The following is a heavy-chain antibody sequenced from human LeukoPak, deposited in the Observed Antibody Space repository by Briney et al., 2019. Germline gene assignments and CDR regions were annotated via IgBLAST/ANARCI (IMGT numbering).Heavy chain of an antibody. CDR1: GLTFSTYW. CDR2: IKEDGSER. CDR3: ARDQGWQQFDY. J-gene: IGHJ4*02. Sequence: GGSLRLSCAASGLTFSTYWMSWVRQAPGKGLERVANIKEDGSERYYVASVKGRFTISRDNAKNSLYLQMNGLRAEDTAVYFCARDQGWQQFDYWGQGTLVTVSS. D-gene: IGHD5-24*01. V-gene: IGHV3-7*05.